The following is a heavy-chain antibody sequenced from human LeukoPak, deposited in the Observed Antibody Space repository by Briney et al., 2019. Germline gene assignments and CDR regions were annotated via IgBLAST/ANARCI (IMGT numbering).Heavy chain of an antibody. J-gene: IGHJ4*02. Sequence: PGGSLRLSCVASGFTVSSHYMSWVRQAPGKGLELVSLLYTGGRTYCADSVEGRFTISRDDSKNTVYLHMNTVRAEDTAMYYCARGGVNYWNPRYWGQGTLVTVSS. CDR2: LYTGGRT. D-gene: IGHD1-1*01. V-gene: IGHV3-53*01. CDR1: GFTVSSHY. CDR3: ARGGVNYWNPRY.